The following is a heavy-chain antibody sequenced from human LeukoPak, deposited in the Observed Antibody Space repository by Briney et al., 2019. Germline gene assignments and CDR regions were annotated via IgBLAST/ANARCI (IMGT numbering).Heavy chain of an antibody. CDR1: GINISSHW. J-gene: IGHJ5*02. D-gene: IGHD3-16*01. V-gene: IGHV3-7*04. Sequence: GGSLRLSCAASGINISSHWMSWIRQAPAKGLEWVANIKQDGSEKYYVDSVKGRFTISRDNAKNSLYLQMNSLRAEDTAFYYCARGTLRFFARWGQGTLVTVSS. CDR3: ARGTLRFFAR. CDR2: IKQDGSEK.